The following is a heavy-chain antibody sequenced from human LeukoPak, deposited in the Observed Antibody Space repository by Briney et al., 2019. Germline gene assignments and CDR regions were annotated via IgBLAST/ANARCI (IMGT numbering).Heavy chain of an antibody. D-gene: IGHD3-3*01. CDR2: IYYSGSA. CDR1: GGSVSSGGYY. Sequence: SQTLSLTCTVSGGSVSSGGYYWSWIRQHPGKGLEWIGYIYYSGSAYYNPSLKSRVTISVNTSKNQFSLKLSSVTAADTAVYYCARVARREWLLYLFDYWGQGTLVTVSS. V-gene: IGHV4-31*03. CDR3: ARVARREWLLYLFDY. J-gene: IGHJ4*02.